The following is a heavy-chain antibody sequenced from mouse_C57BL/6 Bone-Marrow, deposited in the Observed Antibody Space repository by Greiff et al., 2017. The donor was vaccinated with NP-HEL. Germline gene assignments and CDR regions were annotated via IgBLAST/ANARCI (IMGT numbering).Heavy chain of an antibody. Sequence: VKLMESGPELARPWASVKISCQAFYTFSRRVHFAIRDTNYWMQWVKQRPGQGLEWIGAIYPGNGDTSYNQKFKGKATLTADKSSSTAYMQLSSLTSEDSAVYYCAQSLTGTSWFAYWGQGTLVTVSA. J-gene: IGHJ3*01. V-gene: IGHV1-87*01. CDR3: SEDSAVYYCAQSLTGTSWFAY. D-gene: IGHD4-1*01. CDR2: GQGLEWIG. CDR1: YTFSRRVH.